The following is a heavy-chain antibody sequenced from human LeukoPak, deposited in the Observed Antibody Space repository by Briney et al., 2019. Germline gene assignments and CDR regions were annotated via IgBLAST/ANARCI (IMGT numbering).Heavy chain of an antibody. Sequence: GGSLRLSCEASGFTFSSHWMHWVRQAPGKGLVWVSRINTDGSAIFYADSVKGRFTISRDNAKNTVYLEMNSLRAEDTAVYHCARGGYHQWYFDYWGQGTLVTVSS. J-gene: IGHJ4*02. V-gene: IGHV3-74*01. CDR3: ARGGYHQWYFDY. CDR2: INTDGSAI. CDR1: GFTFSSHW. D-gene: IGHD5-12*01.